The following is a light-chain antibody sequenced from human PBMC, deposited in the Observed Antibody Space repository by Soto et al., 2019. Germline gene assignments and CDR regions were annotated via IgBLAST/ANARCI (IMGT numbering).Light chain of an antibody. CDR1: QSVSSNY. CDR3: QQYGRSQT. V-gene: IGKV3-20*01. J-gene: IGKJ1*01. CDR2: DVS. Sequence: EIVLTQSPGTLSLSPGERATLSCRSSQSVSSNYLAWYQQKPDQAPRLVIYDVSGRATGIPDRFSGSGAATDFTLTISRLEPEDFAVYYCQQYGRSQTFGQGTKVEIK.